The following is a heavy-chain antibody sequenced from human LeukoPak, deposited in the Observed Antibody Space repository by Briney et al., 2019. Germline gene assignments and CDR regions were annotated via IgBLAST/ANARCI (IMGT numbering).Heavy chain of an antibody. CDR2: IGGGGGAT. CDR3: AKAVSYDYTNWGSAQFDY. Sequence: GGSLRLYCTASGFTFNSYAMTWVRRASGKGLEWVSGIGGGGGATYYADSVNGRFTISRDDSTSALYLQMNSLRAEDTALYYCAKAVSYDYTNWGSAQFDYWGQGTLVTVSS. V-gene: IGHV3-23*01. CDR1: GFTFNSYA. D-gene: IGHD4-11*01. J-gene: IGHJ4*02.